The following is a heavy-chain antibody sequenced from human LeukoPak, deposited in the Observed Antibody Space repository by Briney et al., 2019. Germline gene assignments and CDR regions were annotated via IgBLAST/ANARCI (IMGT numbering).Heavy chain of an antibody. V-gene: IGHV1-18*01. D-gene: IGHD5-18*01. CDR1: GYTFTSYG. CDR2: ISAYNGNT. Sequence: ASVKVSCKASGYTFTSYGISWVRQAPGQGLEWMGWISAYNGNTNYAQKLQGRVTMTTDTSTSTAYMELRSLRSDDTAVYYCARDRVDTAMVTSVGDAFDIWGQGTMVTVSS. CDR3: ARDRVDTAMVTSVGDAFDI. J-gene: IGHJ3*02.